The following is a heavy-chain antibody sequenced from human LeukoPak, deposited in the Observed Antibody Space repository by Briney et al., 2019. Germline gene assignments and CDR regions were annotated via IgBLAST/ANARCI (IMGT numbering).Heavy chain of an antibody. CDR1: GYTFTGYY. V-gene: IGHV1-46*01. CDR2: INPSGGST. CDR3: ARGRGRYYDYVWGSNNFDY. D-gene: IGHD3-16*01. Sequence: ASVKVSCKASGYTFTGYYIHWVRQAPGQGLEWMGIINPSGGSTSYAQKFQGRVTMTRDTSTSTVYMELSSLRSEDTAVYYCARGRGRYYDYVWGSNNFDYWGQGTLVTVSS. J-gene: IGHJ4*02.